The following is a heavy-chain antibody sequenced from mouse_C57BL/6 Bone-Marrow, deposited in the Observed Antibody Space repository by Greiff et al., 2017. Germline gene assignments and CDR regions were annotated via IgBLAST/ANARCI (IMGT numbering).Heavy chain of an antibody. D-gene: IGHD1-1*01. CDR2: INPYNGGT. Sequence: VQLKQSGPVLVKPGASVKMSCKASGYTFTDYYMNWVKQSHGKSLEWIGVINPYNGGTSYNQKFKGKATLTVDKSSSTAYMELNSLTSEDSAVYYCARLEFDGSSGDWYFDVWGTGTTVTGSS. J-gene: IGHJ1*03. CDR1: GYTFTDYY. V-gene: IGHV1-19*01. CDR3: ARLEFDGSSGDWYFDV.